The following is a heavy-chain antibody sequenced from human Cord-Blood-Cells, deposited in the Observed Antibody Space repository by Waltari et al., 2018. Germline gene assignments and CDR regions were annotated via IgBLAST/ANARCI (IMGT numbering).Heavy chain of an antibody. Sequence: QVQLVQSGAEVKKPGASVKVSCKASGYTFTSYDINWARQATGQGLEWMEWMKPNIGNTGYAQKFQGRVTITRNTSISTAYMELSSLRSEDAAVYYCARVTGYDFWSGYYWFDPWGQGTPVTVSS. CDR1: GYTFTSYD. J-gene: IGHJ5*02. CDR2: MKPNIGNT. CDR3: ARVTGYDFWSGYYWFDP. D-gene: IGHD3-3*01. V-gene: IGHV1-8*01.